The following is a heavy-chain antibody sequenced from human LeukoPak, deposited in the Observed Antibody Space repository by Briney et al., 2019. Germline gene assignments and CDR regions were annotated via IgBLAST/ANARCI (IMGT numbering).Heavy chain of an antibody. Sequence: NASETLSLTCAVYGRSFSGYYWSWIRQPPGKGLEWIGEINHSGSTDYNPSLKSRVTISVDTSKNQFSLKLSSVTAADTAVYYCARGVSYYGSGSYYGRRYYFDYWGQGTLVTVSS. CDR2: INHSGST. D-gene: IGHD3-10*01. J-gene: IGHJ4*02. CDR3: ARGVSYYGSGSYYGRRYYFDY. V-gene: IGHV4-34*01. CDR1: GRSFSGYY.